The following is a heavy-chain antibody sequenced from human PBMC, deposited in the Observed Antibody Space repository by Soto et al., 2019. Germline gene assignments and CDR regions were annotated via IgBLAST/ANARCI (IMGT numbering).Heavy chain of an antibody. D-gene: IGHD5-18*01. J-gene: IGHJ4*02. CDR3: ARGGYSYVSPYYFDH. CDR2: ISGYNGNT. Sequence: GASVKVSCKASGYTFASFGINWVRQAPGQGLEWMGWISGYNGNTNYAQSLQGRVTMTTDTSTSTVYMELRSLRSDDTAVYYCARGGYSYVSPYYFDHWGQGTLVTVSS. CDR1: GYTFASFG. V-gene: IGHV1-18*01.